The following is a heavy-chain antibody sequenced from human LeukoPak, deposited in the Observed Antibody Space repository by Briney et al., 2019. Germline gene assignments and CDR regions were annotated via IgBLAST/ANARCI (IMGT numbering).Heavy chain of an antibody. CDR3: ARVQPHYDDSIAYPPDY. CDR1: GFTFSDYY. D-gene: IGHD3-22*01. V-gene: IGHV3-11*01. CDR2: ISSSGSTI. J-gene: IGHJ4*02. Sequence: GGSLRLSCAASGFTFSDYYMSWIRQAPGKGLEWVSYISSSGSTIYYADSVKGRFTISRDNAKNSLYLQMNGLRAEDTAVYYCARVQPHYDDSIAYPPDYWGQGTLVTVSS.